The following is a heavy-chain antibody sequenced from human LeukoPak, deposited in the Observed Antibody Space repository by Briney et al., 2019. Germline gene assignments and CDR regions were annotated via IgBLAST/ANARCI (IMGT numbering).Heavy chain of an antibody. CDR2: IKQDGSEK. CDR1: EFTFSNYW. CDR3: ARAYYDILTGPDYGMDV. V-gene: IGHV3-7*01. D-gene: IGHD3-9*01. Sequence: GGSLRLSCAASEFTFSNYWMSWVRQAPGKGLEWVANIKQDGSEKYYVDSVKGRFTIPRDNAENSLYLQMNSLRVEDTAVYYCARAYYDILTGPDYGMDVWGQGTTVTVSS. J-gene: IGHJ6*02.